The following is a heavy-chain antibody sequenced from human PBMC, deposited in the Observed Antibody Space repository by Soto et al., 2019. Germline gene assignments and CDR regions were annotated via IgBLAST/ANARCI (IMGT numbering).Heavy chain of an antibody. D-gene: IGHD3-22*01. CDR3: ARDTYYDSSGPYGFDY. CDR1: GYTFTSYG. J-gene: IGHJ4*02. Sequence: ASVKVSCKASGYTFTSYGISWVRQAPGQGLEWMGWISACNGNTNYAQKLQGRVTMTTDTSTSTAYMELRSLRSDDTAVYYCARDTYYDSSGPYGFDYWGQGTLVTVSS. CDR2: ISACNGNT. V-gene: IGHV1-18*04.